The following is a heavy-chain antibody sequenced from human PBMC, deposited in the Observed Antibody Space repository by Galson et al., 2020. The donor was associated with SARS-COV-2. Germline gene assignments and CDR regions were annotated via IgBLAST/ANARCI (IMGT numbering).Heavy chain of an antibody. D-gene: IGHD3-3*01. CDR3: ARVRKRIAMSYCMNV. CDR2: MSYDGNYK. J-gene: IGHJ6*02. CDR1: GFIFSNFA. V-gene: IGHV3-30*14. Sequence: GESLKISCVASGFIFSNFAMHWVRQAPGKGLEWVAVMSYDGNYKFYADSVQGRFTISRDISENTLYLQMNSLRPEDTALYYCARVRKRIAMSYCMNVWGQGTTVTVSS.